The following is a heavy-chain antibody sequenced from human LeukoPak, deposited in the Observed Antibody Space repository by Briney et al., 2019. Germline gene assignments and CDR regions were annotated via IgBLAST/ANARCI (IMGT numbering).Heavy chain of an antibody. Sequence: SETLSLTCTVSGGSMSTYYWAWIRQPPGKGLEWIGFIYYTGSTNYNPSLKSRVTISVDTSKNQFSLKLSSVTAADTAVYYCAGMRITTPTVRTLDYWGQGTLVTVSS. CDR3: AGMRITTPTVRTLDY. CDR1: GGSMSTYY. J-gene: IGHJ4*02. V-gene: IGHV4-59*01. D-gene: IGHD1-14*01. CDR2: IYYTGST.